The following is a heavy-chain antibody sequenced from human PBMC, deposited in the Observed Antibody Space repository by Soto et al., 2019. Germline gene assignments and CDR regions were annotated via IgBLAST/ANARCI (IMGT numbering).Heavy chain of an antibody. CDR3: AHRGGGIVDWYFDL. CDR1: GFSLGTYGVG. Sequence: QITLNESGPTLVKPTQTLTLTCTFSGFSLGTYGVGVGWIRQPPGKALEWLALIYWDDDKRYSPSLKSRLTITKDTSKTQAFLPLTNMDPVDTATYYCAHRGGGIVDWYFDLWGRGTPVIVSS. J-gene: IGHJ2*01. V-gene: IGHV2-5*02. CDR2: IYWDDDK. D-gene: IGHD1-26*01.